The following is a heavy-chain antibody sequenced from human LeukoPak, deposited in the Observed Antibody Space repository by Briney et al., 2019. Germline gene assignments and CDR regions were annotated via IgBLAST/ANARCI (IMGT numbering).Heavy chain of an antibody. CDR1: GYTFTNYV. D-gene: IGHD5-24*01. Sequence: ASVKVSCKTSGYTFTNYVVTWVRQAPGQGLEWMGWISGFNGRTKYAHKFQDRVTTTRDTSTTTAYMELGSLRSDDTAVYYCARDHEVATIIRTFDIWGQGTMVSVRS. CDR2: ISGFNGRT. CDR3: ARDHEVATIIRTFDI. V-gene: IGHV1-18*01. J-gene: IGHJ3*02.